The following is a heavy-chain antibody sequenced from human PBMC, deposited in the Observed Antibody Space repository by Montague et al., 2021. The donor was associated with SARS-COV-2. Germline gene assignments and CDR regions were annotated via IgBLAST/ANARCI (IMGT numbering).Heavy chain of an antibody. D-gene: IGHD3/OR15-3a*01. CDR2: IYTSGGT. Sequence: TLSLTCTVSGASIRSGDYYWSWIRQPAGKGLEWIGRIYTSGGTMYNPSLNSRVTILVDTSKNQFSLNLRSVTAADTAVYYCARGLTGLDPYFDPWGQGTLVIVSS. CDR3: ARGLTGLDPYFDP. J-gene: IGHJ4*02. CDR1: GASIRSGDYY. V-gene: IGHV4-61*02.